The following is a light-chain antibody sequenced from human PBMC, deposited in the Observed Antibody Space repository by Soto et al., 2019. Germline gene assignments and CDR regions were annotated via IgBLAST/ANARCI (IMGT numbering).Light chain of an antibody. CDR2: GAS. V-gene: IGKV3-15*01. J-gene: IGKJ4*01. CDR1: QSISSK. CDR3: QEYNNWRPST. Sequence: IVMTQSPATLSVSPGERATLSCRASQSISSKLAWYQQKPGQAPRLLIYGASTRATGIPVRFSGSGSGTEFSLTITSLQSEDVAVYYCQEYNNWRPSTFGGGTKVEIK.